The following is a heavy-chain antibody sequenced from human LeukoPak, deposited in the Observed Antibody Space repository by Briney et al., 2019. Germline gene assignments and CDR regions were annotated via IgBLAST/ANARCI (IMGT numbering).Heavy chain of an antibody. V-gene: IGHV3-30*18. J-gene: IGHJ6*02. D-gene: IGHD6-19*01. CDR3: AKDGYSSGEGYYYYGMDV. CDR1: RFTFSSYG. Sequence: GGSLRLSCAASRFTFSSYGMHWVRQAPGKGLEWVAVISYDGGNKFYADSVKGRFTISRDNSKNTLYLQMNSLRPEDTAVYYCAKDGYSSGEGYYYYGMDVWGQGTTVTVSS. CDR2: ISYDGGNK.